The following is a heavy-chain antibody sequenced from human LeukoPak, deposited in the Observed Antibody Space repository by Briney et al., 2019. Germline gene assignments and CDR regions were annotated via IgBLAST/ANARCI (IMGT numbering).Heavy chain of an antibody. Sequence: SETLSLTCTVSGGSISGYFWSWIRQPPGKGLEWIGYIYDNGNTNYNSSLKSRVTMSVDMSKNQVSLKLTSVTAADTAVYYCARDRVGATTWLDYWGQGTLVTVSS. V-gene: IGHV4-59*12. CDR1: GGSISGYF. CDR2: IYDNGNT. J-gene: IGHJ4*02. CDR3: ARDRVGATTWLDY. D-gene: IGHD1-26*01.